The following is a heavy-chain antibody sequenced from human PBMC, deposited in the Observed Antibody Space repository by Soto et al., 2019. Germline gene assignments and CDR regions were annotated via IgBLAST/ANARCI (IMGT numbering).Heavy chain of an antibody. CDR1: GFTFSIYG. Sequence: GGSLRLSCAASGFTFSIYGIHWVRQDPGKGLEWVAVISHNVSNKYYADSVKGRFTISRDNSKNTLYLQMNSLRAEDTAVYYCAKDSARAAVDGTPVDYWGQGTLVTVSS. J-gene: IGHJ4*02. D-gene: IGHD6-19*01. V-gene: IGHV3-30*18. CDR3: AKDSARAAVDGTPVDY. CDR2: ISHNVSNK.